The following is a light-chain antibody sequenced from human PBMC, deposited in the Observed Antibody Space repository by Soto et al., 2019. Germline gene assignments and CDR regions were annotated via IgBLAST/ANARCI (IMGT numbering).Light chain of an antibody. CDR3: QEYSNWPPLFT. V-gene: IGKV3D-15*01. CDR1: QSVGNN. J-gene: IGKJ2*01. Sequence: EIVMTQSPATLSVSPGERATLSCRASQSVGNNLAWYQLKPGQAPRLLIYGASTRAADIPARFSGSGSGTDFTRNISRLKSEASALYYCQEYSNWPPLFTFGQGTKLEIK. CDR2: GAS.